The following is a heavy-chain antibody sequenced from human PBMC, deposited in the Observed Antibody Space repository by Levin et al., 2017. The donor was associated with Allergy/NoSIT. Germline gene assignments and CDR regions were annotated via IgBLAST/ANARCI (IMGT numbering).Heavy chain of an antibody. CDR1: GGSFSGYY. CDR2: ISHSGST. Sequence: SETLSLTCAVYGGSFSGYYWSWIRQPPGKGLEWIGEISHSGSTKYNPSLKSRVTISVDTSKKQFSLNLTSVTAADSAVYYCAANYYCNTASCYDHWGQGTLVTVSS. CDR3: AANYYCNTASCYDH. J-gene: IGHJ4*02. V-gene: IGHV4-34*01. D-gene: IGHD2-2*01.